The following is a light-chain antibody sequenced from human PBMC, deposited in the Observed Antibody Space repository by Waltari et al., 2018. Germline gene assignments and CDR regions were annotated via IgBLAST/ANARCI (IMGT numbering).Light chain of an antibody. CDR2: EEN. CDR1: SSGVGSYNL. CDR3: FSYAGSNIYV. V-gene: IGLV2-23*01. J-gene: IGLJ1*01. Sequence: QSALTQPASVSGSPGQSITISCAGTSSGVGSYNLVSWYQQHPGRAPKLIIYEENKRPSGFCRGFSGSKSGNTASLTISGLQTEDEAEYYCFSYAGSNIYVFASGTKVTVL.